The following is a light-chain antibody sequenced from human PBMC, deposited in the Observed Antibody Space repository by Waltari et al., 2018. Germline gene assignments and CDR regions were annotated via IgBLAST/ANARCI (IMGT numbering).Light chain of an antibody. J-gene: IGLJ2*01. Sequence: QSALTQPAPVSGSPGQATTISCTGTSSDVGGYNFVSWYQQHPGKAPKLIISEVTKRPSGVSNRFSGSKSGNTASLTISGLQADDEADYYCCSFASRIGVFGGGTKVTVL. V-gene: IGLV2-23*02. CDR3: CSFASRIGV. CDR2: EVT. CDR1: SSDVGGYNF.